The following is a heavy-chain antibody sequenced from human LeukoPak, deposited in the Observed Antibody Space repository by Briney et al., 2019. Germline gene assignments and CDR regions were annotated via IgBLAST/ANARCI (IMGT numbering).Heavy chain of an antibody. J-gene: IGHJ6*03. CDR1: GGSIGSRNW. D-gene: IGHD5-12*01. Sequence: TPSETLSLTCAVSGGSIGSRNWWSWVRQPPGKGLQWIGEIYQSGSSIYNPSLRSRVTMSVDKSKDQLSLKLSSVTAADTAVYYCARHPRRVDIVATIASYYYMDVWGKGTTVTVSS. CDR2: IYQSGSS. CDR3: ARHPRRVDIVATIASYYYMDV. V-gene: IGHV4-4*02.